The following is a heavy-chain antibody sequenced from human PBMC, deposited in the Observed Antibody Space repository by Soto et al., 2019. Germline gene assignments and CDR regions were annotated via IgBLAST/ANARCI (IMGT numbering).Heavy chain of an antibody. CDR1: GDSISSSSYY. J-gene: IGHJ6*03. CDR2: IYYSGST. V-gene: IGHV4-39*01. D-gene: IGHD1-26*01. CDR3: ARHRNRSRRHYYYYYHLDV. Sequence: QLQLQESGPGLVKPSETLSLTCTGSGDSISSSSYYWGWIRQPPGKGLEWIGSIYYSGSTYYNPLLKNRLTISVDTSKIQFPLKLNSATAADTAVYYWARHRNRSRRHYYYYYHLDVWGKGPTVTVSS.